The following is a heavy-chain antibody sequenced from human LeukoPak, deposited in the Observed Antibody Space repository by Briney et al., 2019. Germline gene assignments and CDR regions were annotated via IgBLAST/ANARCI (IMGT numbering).Heavy chain of an antibody. V-gene: IGHV3-11*06. CDR1: GFIFSDYY. CDR2: ISSSSSYT. D-gene: IGHD3-10*01. Sequence: GGSLRLSCAAYGFIFSDYYMSWSRQAPGKGLEWVSYISSSSSYTNYADSVKGRFTISRDNAKNSLYLQMNSLRAEDTAVYYCARFITMVRGVIPENWFDPWGQGSLVTVSS. CDR3: ARFITMVRGVIPENWFDP. J-gene: IGHJ5*02.